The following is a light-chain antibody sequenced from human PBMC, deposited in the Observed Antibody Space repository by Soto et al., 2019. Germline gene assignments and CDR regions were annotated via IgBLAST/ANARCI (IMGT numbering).Light chain of an antibody. CDR2: GAS. Sequence: EIVLTQSPGTLSLSPGVRATLSCRASQSVSSSYLAWYQQKPGQAPRLLIYGASSRATGIPDRFSGSGSGTDFTLTISRLEPEDFAVYYCQQYGSSPSTFGQGTRLEIK. J-gene: IGKJ5*01. CDR3: QQYGSSPST. V-gene: IGKV3-20*01. CDR1: QSVSSSY.